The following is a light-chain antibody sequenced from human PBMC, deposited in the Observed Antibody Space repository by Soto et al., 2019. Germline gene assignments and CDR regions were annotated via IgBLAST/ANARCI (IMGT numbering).Light chain of an antibody. V-gene: IGKV3-20*01. J-gene: IGKJ1*01. CDR2: DAS. CDR3: QQYGSSGT. Sequence: EIVFTQSPAPPSLSPGERAPPSCRASQSVSSSLAWYQQKPGQAPRLLIYDASNRATGIPIRFSGSGSGTDFTLTISRLEPEDFAVYYCQQYGSSGTFGQGTKVDIK. CDR1: QSVSSS.